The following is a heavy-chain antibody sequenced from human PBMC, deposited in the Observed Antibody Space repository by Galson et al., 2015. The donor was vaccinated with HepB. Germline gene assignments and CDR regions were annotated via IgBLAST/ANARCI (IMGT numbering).Heavy chain of an antibody. CDR1: GFTFDDYA. CDR3: AKDISGYDQGLDY. Sequence: SLRLSCAASGFTFDDYAMHWVRQAPGKGLEWVSGISWNSGSIGYADSVKGRFTISRDNAKNSLYLQMNSLRAEDTALYYCAKDISGYDQGLDYWGQGTLVTVSS. V-gene: IGHV3-9*01. J-gene: IGHJ4*02. CDR2: ISWNSGSI. D-gene: IGHD5-12*01.